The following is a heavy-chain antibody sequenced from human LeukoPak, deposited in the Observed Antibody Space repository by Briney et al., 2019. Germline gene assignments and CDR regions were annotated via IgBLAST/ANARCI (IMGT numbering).Heavy chain of an antibody. V-gene: IGHV3-33*01. D-gene: IGHD5/OR15-5a*01. CDR3: ARLQGVSTFDY. CDR1: GFTFSSNG. J-gene: IGHJ4*02. Sequence: GGSLRLSCAASGFTFSSNGMQWVRQAPGKGLEWVARIWYDGSKKYYADSVKGRFTISRDNPENTLYLQLNSLRAEDTAIYYCARLQGVSTFDYWGQGTLVTVSS. CDR2: IWYDGSKK.